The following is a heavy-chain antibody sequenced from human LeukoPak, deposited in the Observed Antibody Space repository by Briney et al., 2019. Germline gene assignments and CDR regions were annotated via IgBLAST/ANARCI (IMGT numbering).Heavy chain of an antibody. D-gene: IGHD3-16*01. CDR3: TGGSIAYYYMDV. CDR1: DDSITMYY. CDR2: IYYSGST. Sequence: PSETLSLTCTVSDDSITMYYWTWIRQPPGKGLEWIGNIYYSGSTNYNPSLKSRVTISVDTSKNQFSLKLSSVTAADTAVYYCTGGSIAYYYMDVWGKGTTVTISS. J-gene: IGHJ6*03. V-gene: IGHV4-59*01.